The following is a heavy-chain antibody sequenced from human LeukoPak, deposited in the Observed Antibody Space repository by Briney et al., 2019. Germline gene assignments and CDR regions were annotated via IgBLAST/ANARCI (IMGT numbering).Heavy chain of an antibody. CDR3: ASLTIFGVG. CDR2: ISWNSDSI. V-gene: IGHV3-9*01. J-gene: IGHJ4*02. CDR1: GFTFDDYA. Sequence: PGGSLRLSCAASGFTFDDYAMHWVRQAPGKGLEWVSGISWNSDSIRYADSVKGRFTISRDNAKNTLYLQMNSLRAEDTAIYYCASLTIFGVGGGQGTPVTVSS. D-gene: IGHD3-3*01.